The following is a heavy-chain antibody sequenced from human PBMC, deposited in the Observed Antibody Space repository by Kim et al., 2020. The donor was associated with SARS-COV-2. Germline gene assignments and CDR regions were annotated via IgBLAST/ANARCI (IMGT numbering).Heavy chain of an antibody. CDR3: ARRLSNTSGWGSHYCDL. J-gene: IGHJ4*02. CDR1: GGSCSGYY. Sequence: SETLSLTCAVYGGSCSGYYWSWIRQPPGKGLEWIGEINHSGRTNYNPSLKSRVTISVDTSKNQFSLKLTSVTAADTAVYFCARRLSNTSGWGSHYCDLWGQGILVTVSS. CDR2: INHSGRT. V-gene: IGHV4-34*01. D-gene: IGHD3-10*01.